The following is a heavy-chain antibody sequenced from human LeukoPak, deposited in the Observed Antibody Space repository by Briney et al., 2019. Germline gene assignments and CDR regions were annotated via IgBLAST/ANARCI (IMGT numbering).Heavy chain of an antibody. V-gene: IGHV3-33*01. CDR1: GFTFSSYG. J-gene: IGHJ4*02. D-gene: IGHD4-23*01. CDR3: ARDHGTTVVTPSFDY. CDR2: IWYDGSNK. Sequence: GGSLRLSSAASGFTFSSYGMHWVRQAPGKGLEWVAVIWYDGSNKYYADSVKGRFTISRDNSKNTLYLQMNSLRAEDTAVYYCARDHGTTVVTPSFDYWGQGTLVTVSS.